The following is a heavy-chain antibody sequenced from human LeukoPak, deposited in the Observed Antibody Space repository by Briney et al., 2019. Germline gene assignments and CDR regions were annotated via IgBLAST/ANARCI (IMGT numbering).Heavy chain of an antibody. CDR2: IYYSGST. Sequence: SETLSLTCTVSGGSISSSSYYWGWIRQPPGKGLEWIGSIYYSGSTYYNPSLKSRVTISVDTSKNQFSLKLSSVTAADTAVYYCARPECSYYYYMDVWGKGTTVTISS. V-gene: IGHV4-39*01. CDR3: ARPECSYYYYMDV. CDR1: GGSISSSSYY. J-gene: IGHJ6*03. D-gene: IGHD3-3*01.